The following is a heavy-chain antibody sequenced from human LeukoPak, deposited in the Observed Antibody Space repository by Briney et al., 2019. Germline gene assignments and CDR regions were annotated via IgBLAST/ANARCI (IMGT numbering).Heavy chain of an antibody. D-gene: IGHD3-3*01. Sequence: ASVKVSCKASGYTFTSYGISWVRQAPGQGLEWMGWISAYNGNTNYAQKLQGRVTMTTDTSTSTAYMELRSLRSDDTAVYYCARTITIFGVVINPFDYWGQGTLVTVSS. CDR3: ARTITIFGVVINPFDY. CDR2: ISAYNGNT. J-gene: IGHJ4*02. CDR1: GYTFTSYG. V-gene: IGHV1-18*01.